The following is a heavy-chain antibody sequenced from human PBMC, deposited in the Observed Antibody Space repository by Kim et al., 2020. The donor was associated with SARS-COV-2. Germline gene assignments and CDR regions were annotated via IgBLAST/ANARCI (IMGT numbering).Heavy chain of an antibody. V-gene: IGHV3-74*01. CDR2: INSDGSTT. D-gene: IGHD6-19*01. CDR1: GFTFSSHW. J-gene: IGHJ4*02. CDR3: ARRQFTSGWYYFDY. Sequence: GGSLRLSCAASGFTFSSHWMHWVRQAPGKGLVWVSRINSDGSTTSYGDSVKGQFTISRDNAKNTLYLQMNSLRAEDTAVYYCARRQFTSGWYYFDYWGQGSLVTLSS.